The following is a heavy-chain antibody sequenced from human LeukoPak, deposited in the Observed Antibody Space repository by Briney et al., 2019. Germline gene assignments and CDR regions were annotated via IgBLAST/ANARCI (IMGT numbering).Heavy chain of an antibody. Sequence: SETLSLTCTVSGGSISSYYWSWIRQPPGKGLEWIGYIYYSGSTNYNPSLKSRVTISVDTSKNQFSLKLSSVTAADTAVYYCARVNYYDSSGPGPWGQGTLVTVSS. CDR3: ARVNYYDSSGPGP. CDR2: IYYSGST. D-gene: IGHD3-22*01. J-gene: IGHJ5*02. V-gene: IGHV4-59*12. CDR1: GGSISSYY.